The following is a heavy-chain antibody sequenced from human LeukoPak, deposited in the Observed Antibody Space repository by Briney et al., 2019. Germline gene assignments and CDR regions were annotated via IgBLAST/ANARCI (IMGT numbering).Heavy chain of an antibody. V-gene: IGHV4-59*08. J-gene: IGHJ5*02. CDR1: GGSISSYY. Sequence: PSETLSLTCTVSGGSISSYYWSWIRQSPGKGLEWIGNVYHDGRTYYNPSLKSRVTISVDTSTNQFSLKLSSVTATDTALYYCARGYSSSWYYNWFDPWGQGTLVTVSS. CDR2: VYHDGRT. CDR3: ARGYSSSWYYNWFDP. D-gene: IGHD6-13*01.